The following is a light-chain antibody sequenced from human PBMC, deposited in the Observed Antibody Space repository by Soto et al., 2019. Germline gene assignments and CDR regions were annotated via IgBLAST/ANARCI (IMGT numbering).Light chain of an antibody. J-gene: IGLJ1*01. CDR1: SSDVGGYNY. CDR2: DVS. Sequence: QSVLTQPASVSGSRGQSITISCTGTSSDVGGYNYVSWYQQHPGKAPKLMIYDVSNRPSGVSNRFSGSKSGNTASLTISGLQAEDEADYYCSSYTSSSHYVFGTGTTVTVL. V-gene: IGLV2-14*01. CDR3: SSYTSSSHYV.